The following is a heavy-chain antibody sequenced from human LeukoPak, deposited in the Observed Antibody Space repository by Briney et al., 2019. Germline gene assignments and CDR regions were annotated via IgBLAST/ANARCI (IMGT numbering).Heavy chain of an antibody. Sequence: PSETLSLTCTVSGGSISSYYWSWIRQPPGKGLEWIGYIYYSGSTNYNPSLKSRVTKSVDTSKNQFSLKLSSVTAADTAVYYCARERGPAMIDYWGQGTLVTVSS. CDR2: IYYSGST. CDR1: GGSISSYY. V-gene: IGHV4-59*01. J-gene: IGHJ4*02. D-gene: IGHD5-18*01. CDR3: ARERGPAMIDY.